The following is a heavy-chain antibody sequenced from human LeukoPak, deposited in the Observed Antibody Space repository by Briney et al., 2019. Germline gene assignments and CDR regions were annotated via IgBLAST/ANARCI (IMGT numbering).Heavy chain of an antibody. D-gene: IGHD2-15*01. CDR1: GGTFSSYA. CDR3: ARDLFPQYCSGGSCYSSSGYYFDY. V-gene: IGHV1-69*05. Sequence: ASVKASCKASGGTFSSYAISWVRQAPGQGLEWMGRIIPIFGTANYAQKFQGRVTITTDESTSTAYMELSSLRSEDTAVYYCARDLFPQYCSGGSCYSSSGYYFDYWGQGTLVTVSS. CDR2: IIPIFGTA. J-gene: IGHJ4*02.